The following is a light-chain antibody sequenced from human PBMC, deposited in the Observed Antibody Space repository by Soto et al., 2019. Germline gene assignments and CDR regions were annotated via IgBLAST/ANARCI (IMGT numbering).Light chain of an antibody. CDR1: SSDVGAYNY. V-gene: IGLV2-14*03. Sequence: QSALTQPASVSGSPGPSITISCTGTSSDVGAYNYVSWYQQLPGKAPKLMIYDVSNRPSGVSTRFSGSKSGNTASLTISGLQAEDEIDYYCFSYTTSSTYVFGSGTKLTVL. CDR2: DVS. CDR3: FSYTTSSTYV. J-gene: IGLJ1*01.